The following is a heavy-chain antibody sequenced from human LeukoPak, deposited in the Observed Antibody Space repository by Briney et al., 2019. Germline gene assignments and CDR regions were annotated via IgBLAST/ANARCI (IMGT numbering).Heavy chain of an antibody. D-gene: IGHD3-10*01. Sequence: ASVKVSCKASGYSFTSYGISWVRQAPGQGLEWMGWISAYNGNTNFAQRLQGRVTMTTDTSTSTAYMELRSLRSDDTAVYYCARDVAASGIQGYWGQGTLVTVSS. CDR2: ISAYNGNT. V-gene: IGHV1-18*01. CDR1: GYSFTSYG. CDR3: ARDVAASGIQGY. J-gene: IGHJ4*02.